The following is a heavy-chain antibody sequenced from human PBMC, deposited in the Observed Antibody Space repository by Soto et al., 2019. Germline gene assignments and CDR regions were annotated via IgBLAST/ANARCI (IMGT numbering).Heavy chain of an antibody. CDR2: IIPILGIA. CDR1: GGTFSSYT. D-gene: IGHD4-17*01. V-gene: IGHV1-69*02. J-gene: IGHJ5*02. Sequence: SVKVSCKASGGTFSSYTISWVRQAPGQGLEWMGRIIPILGIANYAQKFQGRVTITADKSTSTAYMELSSLRSEDTAVYFCARGVKYGAYSRWFDPWGQGTLVTVSS. CDR3: ARGVKYGAYSRWFDP.